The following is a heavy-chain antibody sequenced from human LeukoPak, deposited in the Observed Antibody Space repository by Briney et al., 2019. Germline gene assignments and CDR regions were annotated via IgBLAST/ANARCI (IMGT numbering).Heavy chain of an antibody. CDR1: GGSISGYY. D-gene: IGHD3-22*01. Sequence: SETLSLTCTVSGGSISGYYWSWIRQPAGKGLEWIGRIYTSGSTNYNPSLKSRVTMSVDTSKNQFSLKLSSVTAADTAVYYCARDGYYYDTSGYYYFDYWGQGTLVTVSS. CDR3: ARDGYYYDTSGYYYFDY. CDR2: IYTSGST. J-gene: IGHJ4*02. V-gene: IGHV4-4*07.